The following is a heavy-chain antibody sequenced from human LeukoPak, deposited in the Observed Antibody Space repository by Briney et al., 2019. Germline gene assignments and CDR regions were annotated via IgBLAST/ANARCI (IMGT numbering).Heavy chain of an antibody. V-gene: IGHV3-13*01. CDR3: ARGYYDSSGYIYFDY. J-gene: IGHJ4*02. CDR2: IGTAGDT. CDR1: GFTFSSYD. Sequence: GGSLRLSCAASGFTFSSYDMHWVRQATGKGLEWVSAIGTAGDTYYPGSVKGRFTISRENAKNSLYLQMNSLRAGDTAVYYCARGYYDSSGYIYFDYWGQGTLVTVSS. D-gene: IGHD3-22*01.